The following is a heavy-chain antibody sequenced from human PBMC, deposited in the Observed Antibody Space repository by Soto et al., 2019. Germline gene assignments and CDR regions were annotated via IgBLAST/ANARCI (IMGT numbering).Heavy chain of an antibody. Sequence: SETLSLTCTVSCGSISSGDYYWGWIGQPPGKGLEWIGYIYYSGSTYYNPSLKSRVTISVDTSKNQFSLKLSSVTAADTAVYYCARVVVVAAPRGAFAIGGHGTRVPVS. V-gene: IGHV4-30-4*01. CDR3: ARVVVVAAPRGAFAI. D-gene: IGHD2-15*01. CDR1: CGSISSGDYY. J-gene: IGHJ3*02. CDR2: IYYSGST.